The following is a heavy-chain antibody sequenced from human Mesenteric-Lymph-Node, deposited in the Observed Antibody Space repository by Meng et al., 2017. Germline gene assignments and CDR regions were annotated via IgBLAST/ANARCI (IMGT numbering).Heavy chain of an antibody. D-gene: IGHD1-26*01. Sequence: GESLKISCAASGFTVSSNYMSWVRQAPGKGLEWVSGISDSGGSTYYADSVKGRFTISRDNSKNTLYLQMNGLRADDTAVYYCAKDLGARGAGATYHHWGQGALVTVSS. CDR2: ISDSGGST. J-gene: IGHJ5*02. V-gene: IGHV3-23*01. CDR1: GFTVSSNY. CDR3: AKDLGARGAGATYHH.